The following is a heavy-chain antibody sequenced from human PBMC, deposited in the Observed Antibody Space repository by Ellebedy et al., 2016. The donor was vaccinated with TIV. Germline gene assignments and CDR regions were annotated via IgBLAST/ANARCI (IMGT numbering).Heavy chain of an antibody. D-gene: IGHD3-16*01. Sequence: PGGFLRLSCSASGFTFSSYAMHWVRQAPGKGLDYISAIVSNGDSTYYANSVKGRFIISRDNSKNTLYLQMSSLRPEDTAVYYCVKAWGDWGQGTLVTVSS. J-gene: IGHJ4*02. V-gene: IGHV3-64D*06. CDR2: IVSNGDST. CDR3: VKAWGD. CDR1: GFTFSSYA.